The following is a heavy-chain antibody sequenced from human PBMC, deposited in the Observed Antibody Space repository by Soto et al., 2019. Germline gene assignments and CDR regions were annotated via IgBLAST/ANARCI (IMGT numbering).Heavy chain of an antibody. Sequence: GGSLRLSCVASGFTFSAYWMDWVRQAPGKGLEWVANINQDGSEKHYVDSVKGRFTISRDNAKNSLYLQMSSLTAEDSALYYCSGSLDYWGQGALVTVSS. CDR3: SGSLDY. D-gene: IGHD2-15*01. J-gene: IGHJ4*02. CDR1: GFTFSAYW. CDR2: INQDGSEK. V-gene: IGHV3-7*01.